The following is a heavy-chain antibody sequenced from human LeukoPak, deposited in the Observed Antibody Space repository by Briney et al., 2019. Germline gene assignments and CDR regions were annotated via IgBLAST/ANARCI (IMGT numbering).Heavy chain of an antibody. D-gene: IGHD6-13*01. Sequence: ASVKVSCKTSGYTFTGYHMHWVRQAPGQGLEWMGWINPNSGGTDYARKFQGRVTMTRDTSISTAYMELSRLRSDDTAVYYCAKAAAGSQHSYYYYYYLDVWGTGTTVTISS. CDR1: GYTFTGYH. CDR3: AKAAAGSQHSYYYYYYLDV. V-gene: IGHV1-2*02. J-gene: IGHJ6*03. CDR2: INPNSGGT.